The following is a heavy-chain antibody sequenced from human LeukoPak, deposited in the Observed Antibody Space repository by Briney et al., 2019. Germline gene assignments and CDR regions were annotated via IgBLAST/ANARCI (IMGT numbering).Heavy chain of an antibody. D-gene: IGHD3-3*01. CDR3: ARQNGGVVNPYFDY. CDR1: GGSISSSSYY. CDR2: IYYSGST. J-gene: IGHJ4*02. Sequence: PSETLSLTCTVSGGSISSSSYYWGWIRQPPGKGLEWIESIYYSGSTYYNPSLRSRVTISVDTSKNQFSLKLSSVTAADTAVYYCARQNGGVVNPYFDYWGQGTLVTVSS. V-gene: IGHV4-39*01.